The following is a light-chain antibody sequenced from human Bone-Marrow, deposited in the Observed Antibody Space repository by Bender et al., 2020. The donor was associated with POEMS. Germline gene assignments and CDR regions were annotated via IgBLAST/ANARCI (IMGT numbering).Light chain of an antibody. Sequence: QSVLTQPPSVSGAPGQRVTISCTGSSSNTGSGYDINWYQHLPGTAPKLLIYGYNNRPSGVPDRFSGSKSGTSASLTMTGLRAEDGGDYYCQSYDNSLGGWVFGGGTKLTVL. V-gene: IGLV1-40*01. CDR1: SSNTGSGYD. J-gene: IGLJ3*02. CDR3: QSYDNSLGGWV. CDR2: GYN.